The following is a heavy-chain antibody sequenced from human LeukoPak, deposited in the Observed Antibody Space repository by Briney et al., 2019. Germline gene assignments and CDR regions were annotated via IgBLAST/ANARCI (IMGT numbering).Heavy chain of an antibody. CDR3: SRAGTGFNIPGVY. Sequence: SETLSLTCSVSGASISSHYWGWIWQPPGEGLGWIGYIHYSGRTNTTPSLKSGVSISQDTSKNQFSLKLSSVTAADTPVYYCSRAGTGFNIPGVYCGQGTLVTASS. CDR1: GASISSHY. J-gene: IGHJ4*02. CDR2: IHYSGRT. V-gene: IGHV4-59*11. D-gene: IGHD1-14*01.